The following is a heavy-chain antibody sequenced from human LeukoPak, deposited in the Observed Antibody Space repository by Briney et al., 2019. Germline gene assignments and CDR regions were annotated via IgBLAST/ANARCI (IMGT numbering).Heavy chain of an antibody. Sequence: PGRSLRLSCAASGLTFDDYAMHWVRQAPGKGLEWVSGISWNSGSIGYADSVKGRFSISRDDADNLLFLQMNNLRADDTAVYFCARKGNEAFDYWGQGTLVAVSS. CDR1: GLTFDDYA. CDR2: ISWNSGSI. D-gene: IGHD3-10*01. V-gene: IGHV3-9*01. J-gene: IGHJ4*02. CDR3: ARKGNEAFDY.